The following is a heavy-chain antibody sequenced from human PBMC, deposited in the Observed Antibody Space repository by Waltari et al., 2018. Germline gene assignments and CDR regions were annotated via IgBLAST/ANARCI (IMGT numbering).Heavy chain of an antibody. V-gene: IGHV3-7*01. CDR2: IVPDGSRN. D-gene: IGHD6-19*01. J-gene: IGHJ4*02. Sequence: EVQLVASGGGLVKPGGSLRLSCAASGFTFSTTWIGWVRQAPGKGLEWVANIVPDGSRNNYVDSVKGRFTISRDNAKNSLSLQMNSLGVEDTAVYYCARGDSSGWLFDYWGQGTLVTVSS. CDR3: ARGDSSGWLFDY. CDR1: GFTFSTTW.